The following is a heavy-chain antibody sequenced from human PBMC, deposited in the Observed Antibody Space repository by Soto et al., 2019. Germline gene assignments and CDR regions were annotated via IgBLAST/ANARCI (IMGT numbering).Heavy chain of an antibody. CDR3: ARDPAITMVRGVPTYGMDV. CDR2: IYYSGST. J-gene: IGHJ6*02. Sequence: PSETLSLTCTVSCGSISSGGYYWGWIRQHPGKGLEWIGYIYYSGSTYYNPSLKSRVTISVDTSKNQFSLKLSSVTAADTAVYYCARDPAITMVRGVPTYGMDVWGQGTTVTVSS. V-gene: IGHV4-31*03. CDR1: CGSISSGGYY. D-gene: IGHD3-10*01.